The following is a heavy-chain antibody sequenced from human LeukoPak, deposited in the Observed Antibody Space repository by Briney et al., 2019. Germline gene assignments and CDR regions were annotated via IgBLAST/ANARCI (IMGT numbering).Heavy chain of an antibody. Sequence: ASVKVSCKASGYTXTGYYMHWVRQAPGQGLEWMGWINPNSGGTNYAQKFQGRVTMTRDTSITTAYMELSRLSSDDTAVYYCARLPGKVTNDWYFDLWGRGTLVTVSS. D-gene: IGHD4-23*01. CDR3: ARLPGKVTNDWYFDL. CDR2: INPNSGGT. V-gene: IGHV1-2*02. CDR1: GYTXTGYY. J-gene: IGHJ2*01.